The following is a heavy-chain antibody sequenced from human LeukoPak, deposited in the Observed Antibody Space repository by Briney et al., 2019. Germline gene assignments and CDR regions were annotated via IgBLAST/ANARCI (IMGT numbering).Heavy chain of an antibody. CDR3: ARDLATTVTNHWFDP. J-gene: IGHJ5*02. D-gene: IGHD4-17*01. Sequence: SETLSLTCTVSGGSISSYYWSWIRQPPGKGPEWIGYIYYTGSTNYNPSLKSRVTISVDTSKNQFSLKLSSVTAADTAVYYCARDLATTVTNHWFDPWGQGTLVTVSS. CDR1: GGSISSYY. CDR2: IYYTGST. V-gene: IGHV4-59*01.